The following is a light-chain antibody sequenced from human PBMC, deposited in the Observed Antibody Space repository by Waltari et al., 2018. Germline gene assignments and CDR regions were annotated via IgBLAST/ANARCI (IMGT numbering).Light chain of an antibody. CDR1: RSNIGAGYA. J-gene: IGLJ2*01. Sequence: QSVLTQPPSVSGAPGQRVTISCTGSRSNIGAGYAVHWYQQIPGTAPKLLIHANNNRPSGVPDRFPGSKSGTSASLAITGLQAEDEADYYCHSYDTSLSGVLFGGGTKVTVL. CDR2: ANN. V-gene: IGLV1-40*01. CDR3: HSYDTSLSGVL.